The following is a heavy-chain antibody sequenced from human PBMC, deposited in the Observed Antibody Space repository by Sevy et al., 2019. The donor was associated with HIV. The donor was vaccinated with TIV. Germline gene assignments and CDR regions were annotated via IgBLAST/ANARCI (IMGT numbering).Heavy chain of an antibody. CDR2: ISYDGSDT. CDR1: GFAFSNYYA. D-gene: IGHD4-17*01. V-gene: IGHV3-30-3*01. CDR3: ARPRANYVDHYFFYAMDV. J-gene: IGHJ6*02. Sequence: GGSLRLSCAASGFAFSNYYAMHWVRQAPGKGLEWVALISYDGSDTYYADSVKGRFTVSRDNFKNKLFLQMNSLTTEETAVYYCARPRANYVDHYFFYAMDVWGQGTTVTVSS.